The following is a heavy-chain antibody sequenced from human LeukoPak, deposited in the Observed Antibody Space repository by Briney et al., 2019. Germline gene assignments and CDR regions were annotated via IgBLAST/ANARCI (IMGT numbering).Heavy chain of an antibody. CDR2: INPSGGST. CDR1: GYTFTYYY. CDR3: ARDRGREQWLAHIDY. Sequence: ASVKVSCKASGYTFTYYYMHWVRQAPGQGLEWMGIINPSGGSTSYAQKFQGRVTMTTDTSTSTAYMELRSLRSDDTAVYYCARDRGREQWLAHIDYWGQGTLVTVSS. J-gene: IGHJ4*02. D-gene: IGHD6-19*01. V-gene: IGHV1-46*01.